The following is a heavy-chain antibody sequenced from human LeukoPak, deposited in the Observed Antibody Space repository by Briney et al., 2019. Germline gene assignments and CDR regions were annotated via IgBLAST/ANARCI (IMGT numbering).Heavy chain of an antibody. CDR1: GDSISSGDYY. J-gene: IGHJ3*02. V-gene: IGHV4-61*02. CDR2: ISSSGST. D-gene: IGHD3-9*01. Sequence: SETLSLTCTVSGDSISSGDYYWSWIRQPAGKGLEWIGRISSSGSTNYNPSLKSRVTISVDTSKNQFSLKLSSVTAADTAVYYCARRSATYYDILTGYHDAFDIWGQGTMVTVSS. CDR3: ARRSATYYDILTGYHDAFDI.